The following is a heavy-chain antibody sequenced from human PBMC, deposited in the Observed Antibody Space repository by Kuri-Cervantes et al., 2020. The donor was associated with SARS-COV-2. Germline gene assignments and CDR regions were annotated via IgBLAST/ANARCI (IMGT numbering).Heavy chain of an antibody. CDR2: IYYSGST. D-gene: IGHD2-2*01. Sequence: SETLSLTCTVSGGSISSSSYYWGWIRQPPGKGLEWIGYIYYSGSTYYNPSLKSRVTISVDTSKNQFSLKLSSVTAADTAVYYCASGRREIVVVLTDMGMDVWGKGTTVTVSS. CDR1: GGSISSSSYY. CDR3: ASGRREIVVVLTDMGMDV. J-gene: IGHJ6*03. V-gene: IGHV4-61*05.